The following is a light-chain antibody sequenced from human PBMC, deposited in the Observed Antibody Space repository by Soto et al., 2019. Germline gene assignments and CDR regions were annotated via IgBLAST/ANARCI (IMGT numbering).Light chain of an antibody. CDR1: ISNIGKDT. J-gene: IGLJ3*02. Sequence: QAVVTQPPSVPGTPGLRVNISCSGGISNIGKDTVNWYQQLPGTAPKLLMFNDDKRPSGVPDRFSGSRSGTSASLAISGLQSDDEAVYFCSTWDDSLNGWVFGRGTKLTVL. CDR3: STWDDSLNGWV. CDR2: NDD. V-gene: IGLV1-44*01.